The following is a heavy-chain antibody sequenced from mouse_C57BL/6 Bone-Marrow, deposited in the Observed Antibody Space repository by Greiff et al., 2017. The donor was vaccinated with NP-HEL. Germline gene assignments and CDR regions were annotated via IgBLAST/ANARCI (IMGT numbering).Heavy chain of an antibody. J-gene: IGHJ4*01. D-gene: IGHD2-2*01. CDR3: ASPYGYDGNYYAMDY. CDR1: GFTFTDYY. Sequence: EVQLQESGPVLVKPGPSVKISCKASGFTFTDYYMHWVKQSHGKSLEWIGLVYPYNGGTSYNQKFKGKATLTVDTSSSTAYMELNSLTSEDAAVYYCASPYGYDGNYYAMDYWGQGTSVTVSS. V-gene: IGHV1-36*01. CDR2: VYPYNGGT.